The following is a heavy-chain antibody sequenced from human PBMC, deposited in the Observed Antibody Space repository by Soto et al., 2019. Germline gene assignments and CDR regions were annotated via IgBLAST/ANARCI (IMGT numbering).Heavy chain of an antibody. Sequence: LRLSCAASGFTVSSNYMSWIRQSPGKGLEWIGNIYYSGNTFYNPSLKSRVTISVDTSKNQFYLHLSSVTAADTAIFYCASIAAPGTTHFDFWGQGTLVTVYS. CDR3: ASIAAPGTTHFDF. D-gene: IGHD6-13*01. CDR2: IYYSGNT. V-gene: IGHV4-59*04. J-gene: IGHJ4*02. CDR1: GFTVSSNY.